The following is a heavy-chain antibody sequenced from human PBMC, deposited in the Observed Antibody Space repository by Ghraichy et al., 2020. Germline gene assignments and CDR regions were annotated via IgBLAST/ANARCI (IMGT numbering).Heavy chain of an antibody. CDR2: ISGCGNSA. CDR3: AQGYSGGYFD. D-gene: IGHD1-26*01. V-gene: IGHV3-23*01. J-gene: IGHJ4*02. CDR1: GFTFSNYA. Sequence: GESLNISCAASGFTFSNYAMSWVRQGPGKGLEWVSGISGCGNSAYYADSVKGRFTISRDNFKNTVFLQMNSLRAEDTALYYCAQGYSGGYFDWGQGTLVTVSS.